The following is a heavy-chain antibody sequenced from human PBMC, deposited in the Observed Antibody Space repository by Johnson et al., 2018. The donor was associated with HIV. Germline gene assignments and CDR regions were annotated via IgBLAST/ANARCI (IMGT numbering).Heavy chain of an antibody. CDR1: GFTFDDYA. D-gene: IGHD1-1*01. CDR3: ARARNWNDDDAFDI. V-gene: IGHV3-30-3*01. J-gene: IGHJ3*02. Sequence: QMQVVESGGGFIQPGRSLRLSCAASGFTFDDYAMHWVRQAPGKGLEWVAVISYDGSNKYYADSVKGRFTISRDNSKNTLYLQMNSLRAEDTAVYYCARARNWNDDDAFDIWGQGTMVTVSS. CDR2: ISYDGSNK.